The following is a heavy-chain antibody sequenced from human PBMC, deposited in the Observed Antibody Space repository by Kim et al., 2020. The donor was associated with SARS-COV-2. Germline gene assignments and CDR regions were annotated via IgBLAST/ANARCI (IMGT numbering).Heavy chain of an antibody. J-gene: IGHJ4*02. CDR2: T. Sequence: TNYNPALKNRVTISVDTSKNQFSLKLSSVTAADTAVYYCARGVAAATFDYWGQGTLVTVSS. CDR3: ARGVAAATFDY. D-gene: IGHD6-13*01. V-gene: IGHV4-59*09.